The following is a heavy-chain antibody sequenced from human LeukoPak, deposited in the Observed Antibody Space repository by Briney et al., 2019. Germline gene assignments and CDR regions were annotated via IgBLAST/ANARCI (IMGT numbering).Heavy chain of an antibody. CDR1: GFTFSSYS. V-gene: IGHV3-21*01. J-gene: IGHJ6*03. CDR3: XXXXXXXMVRGVIAHYYYMDV. D-gene: IGHD3-10*01. Sequence: GGSLRLSCAASGFTFSSYSMNWVRQAPGKGLEWVSSISSSSSYIYYADSAKGRFTISRDNAKNSLYLQMNSLRAEDTAVYYXXXXXXXXMVRGVIAHYYYMDVWGKGTTVTISS. CDR2: ISSSSSYI.